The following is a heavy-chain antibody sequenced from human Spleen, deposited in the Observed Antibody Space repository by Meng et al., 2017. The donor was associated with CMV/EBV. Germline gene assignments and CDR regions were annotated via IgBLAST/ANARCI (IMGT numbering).Heavy chain of an antibody. CDR3: GRDMDV. V-gene: IGHV3-48*03. CDR2: ISNTGNTV. Sequence: GESLKISCAASGFTFSSYEMNWVRQAPGKGLEWISYISNTGNTVYYADSVKGRLTTSRDNAKNSLFLQMNSLRAEDTAVYYCGRDMDVWGQGTTVTVSS. J-gene: IGHJ6*02. CDR1: GFTFSSYE.